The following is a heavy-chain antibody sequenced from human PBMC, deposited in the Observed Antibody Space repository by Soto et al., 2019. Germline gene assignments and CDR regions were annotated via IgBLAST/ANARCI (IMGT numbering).Heavy chain of an antibody. V-gene: IGHV3-23*01. Sequence: PGGSLRLSCAASGFTFSSYAMSWVRQAPGKGLEWVSVISGSDGSTYYADSVKGRFTISRDNSKNTLYLQMNSLRAEDTAVYYCAKGGYSSSTNYYYYMDVWGKGTTVTVSS. J-gene: IGHJ6*03. CDR3: AKGGYSSSTNYYYYMDV. CDR2: ISGSDGST. D-gene: IGHD6-13*01. CDR1: GFTFSSYA.